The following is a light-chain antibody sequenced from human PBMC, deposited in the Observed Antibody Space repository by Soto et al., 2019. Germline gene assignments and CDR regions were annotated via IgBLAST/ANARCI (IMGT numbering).Light chain of an antibody. CDR2: EDT. CDR3: CSYAGRNSWV. CDR1: TSDVGGYDL. V-gene: IGLV2-23*01. J-gene: IGLJ3*02. Sequence: QSVLTQPASVSGSPGQSITISFTGSTSDVGGYDLVSWYQQRPGKAPKFRIYEDTKRPSGVSDRFSASKSGTTASLTISGLEAEDEADYYCCSYAGRNSWVFGGGTKVTVL.